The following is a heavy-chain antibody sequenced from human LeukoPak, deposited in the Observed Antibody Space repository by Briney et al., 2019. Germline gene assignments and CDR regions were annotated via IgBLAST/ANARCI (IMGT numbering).Heavy chain of an antibody. V-gene: IGHV1-3*01. J-gene: IGHJ4*02. Sequence: ASVKVSCKASGYTLTNHAMHWVRQAPGQRLEWMGWINAGNGNTKYSQKFQGRVTITRDTSASTAYMELSSLTSEDTAVYYCAIEQHLVIHYWGQGTLVTVSS. CDR2: INAGNGNT. CDR3: AIEQHLVIHY. D-gene: IGHD6-13*01. CDR1: GYTLTNHA.